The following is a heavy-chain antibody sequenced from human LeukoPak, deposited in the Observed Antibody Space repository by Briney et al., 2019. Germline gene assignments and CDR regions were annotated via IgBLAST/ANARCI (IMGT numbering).Heavy chain of an antibody. CDR2: IWYDGSNK. V-gene: IGHV3-33*01. CDR1: GFTFSSYG. Sequence: GGSLRLSCAASGFTFSSYGMHWVRQAPGKGLEWVAVIWYDGSNKYYADSVKGRFTISRDNSKNTLYLQMNSLRAEDTAVYYCAREGVDWLVRSSYFDYWGQGTLVTVSS. CDR3: AREGVDWLVRSSYFDY. D-gene: IGHD6-19*01. J-gene: IGHJ4*02.